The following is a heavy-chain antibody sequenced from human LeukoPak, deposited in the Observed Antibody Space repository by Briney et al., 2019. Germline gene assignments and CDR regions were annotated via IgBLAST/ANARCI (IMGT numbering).Heavy chain of an antibody. V-gene: IGHV4-61*05. CDR2: IYYSGST. D-gene: IGHD7-27*01. J-gene: IGHJ4*02. CDR3: ASNTGTVFDY. Sequence: SETLSLTCSVSGGSISSSSYYWAWIRQPPGKGLEWIGYIYYSGSTEYNPSLRSRVTISLEMSKHQFSLNLTSVTAADTAVYYCASNTGTVFDYWGQGALVTVSS. CDR1: GGSISSSSYY.